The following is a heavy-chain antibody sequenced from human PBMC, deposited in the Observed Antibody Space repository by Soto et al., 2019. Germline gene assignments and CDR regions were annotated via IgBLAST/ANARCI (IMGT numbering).Heavy chain of an antibody. Sequence: ASVKVSCKAFGYTFTTYGINWVRQAPGQGLEWMGWVSPYNGDTTYAQKVQGRVTMTTDTSTRTAYLVLGSLRSDDTAVYYCAREGGHRDVGG. D-gene: IGHD2-15*01. V-gene: IGHV1-18*04. CDR3: AREGGHRDV. CDR2: VSPYNGDT. CDR1: GYTFTTYG. J-gene: IGHJ6*02.